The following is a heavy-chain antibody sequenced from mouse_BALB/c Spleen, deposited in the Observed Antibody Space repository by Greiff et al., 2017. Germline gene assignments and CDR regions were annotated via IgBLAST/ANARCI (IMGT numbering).Heavy chain of an antibody. J-gene: IGHJ3*01. D-gene: IGHD2-13*01. CDR3: ARGENWCAY. CDR2: ISYSGST. Sequence: EVQLVESGPGLVKPSQSLSLTCTVTGYSITSDYAWNWIRQFPGNKLEWMGYISYSGSTSYNPSLKSRISITRDTSKNQFFLQLNSVTTEDTATYYCARGENWCAYWGQGTLVTVSA. V-gene: IGHV3-2*02. CDR1: GYSITSDYA.